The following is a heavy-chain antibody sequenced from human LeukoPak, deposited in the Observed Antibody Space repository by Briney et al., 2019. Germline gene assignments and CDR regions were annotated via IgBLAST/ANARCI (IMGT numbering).Heavy chain of an antibody. CDR2: IYSSGST. Sequence: SETLSLTCTVSGGSIISYYWSWIRQPPGKGLEWIAYIYSSGSTNYNPSLKSRVTISVDTSKNQFSLKVSSVTAADTAVYYCARDRHGSGSAHSFDPWGQGILVTVSS. D-gene: IGHD3-10*01. CDR1: GGSIISYY. CDR3: ARDRHGSGSAHSFDP. V-gene: IGHV4-59*01. J-gene: IGHJ5*02.